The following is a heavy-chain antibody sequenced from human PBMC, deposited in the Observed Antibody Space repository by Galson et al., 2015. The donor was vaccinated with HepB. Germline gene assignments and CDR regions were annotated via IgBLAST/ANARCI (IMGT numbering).Heavy chain of an antibody. Sequence: SVKVSCKASGYVFTSCGITWVRQAPGQGLEWMGWISPYNGDTRFAQAFEDRLTMTTNTSTATAYMELRGLRSDDTAVYYCARDRRRVALFEAIDRWGQGTLVTVSS. D-gene: IGHD3-3*01. J-gene: IGHJ4*02. CDR3: ARDRRRVALFEAIDR. CDR2: ISPYNGDT. CDR1: GYVFTSCG. V-gene: IGHV1-18*01.